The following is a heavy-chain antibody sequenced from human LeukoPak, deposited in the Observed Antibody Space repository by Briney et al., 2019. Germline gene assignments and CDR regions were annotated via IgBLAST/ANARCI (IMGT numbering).Heavy chain of an antibody. CDR3: AKDKRYFDRHYYYYMDV. V-gene: IGHV3-30*18. CDR1: GVTFSSYG. Sequence: PGRSLRLSCAASGVTFSSYGMHWVRQAPGKGLEWVAVISYDGSNKYYADSVKGRFTISRDNSKNTLYLQMNSLRAEDTAVYYCAKDKRYFDRHYYYYMDVWGKGTTVTVSS. J-gene: IGHJ6*03. D-gene: IGHD3-9*01. CDR2: ISYDGSNK.